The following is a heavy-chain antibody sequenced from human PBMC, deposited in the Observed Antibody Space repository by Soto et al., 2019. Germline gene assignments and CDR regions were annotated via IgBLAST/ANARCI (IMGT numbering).Heavy chain of an antibody. D-gene: IGHD2-8*02. CDR2: IYYSGST. CDR3: ARGNTGYYFDY. CDR1: GGSICSGGYY. J-gene: IGHJ4*02. Sequence: SETLSLTCTVSGGSICSGGYYWSWIRQHPGKGLEWIGYIYYSGSTYYNPSLKSRVTISVDTSKNQFSLKLSSVTAADTAVYYCARGNTGYYFDYWGQGTLVTVSS. V-gene: IGHV4-31*03.